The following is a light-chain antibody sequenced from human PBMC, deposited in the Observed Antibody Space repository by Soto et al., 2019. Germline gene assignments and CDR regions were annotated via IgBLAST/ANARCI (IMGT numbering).Light chain of an antibody. CDR1: SSDVGGYNF. V-gene: IGLV2-14*03. CDR3: SSYTTSSTVV. Sequence: QSALTHPASVFGSPGQSITISCTGTSSDVGGYNFVSWYQQLPGKAPKLMIYEVTSRPSGVSNRFSGSKSGNTASLTISGLQPEDEADYYCSSYTTSSTVVFGTGTKVTVL. CDR2: EVT. J-gene: IGLJ1*01.